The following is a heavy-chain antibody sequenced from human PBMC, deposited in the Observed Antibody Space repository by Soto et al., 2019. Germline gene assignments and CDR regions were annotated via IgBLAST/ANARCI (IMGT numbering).Heavy chain of an antibody. D-gene: IGHD5-12*01. Sequence: PGGSLRLSCAASGFIFTDYSMTWIRQAPGKGLEWVSYISNGDETTQYADSVKGRFTVSRDNAKKVLFLQMSSLRVDDTAVYYCARAPHRRDGSNFDSWGRGALVTVSS. CDR2: ISNGDETT. J-gene: IGHJ4*02. CDR1: GFIFTDYS. V-gene: IGHV3-11*01. CDR3: ARAPHRRDGSNFDS.